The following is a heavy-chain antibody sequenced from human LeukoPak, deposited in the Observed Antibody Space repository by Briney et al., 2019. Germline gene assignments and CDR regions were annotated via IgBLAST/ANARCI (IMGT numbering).Heavy chain of an antibody. CDR3: AKNVLLAVAQPTLDY. CDR2: ISGSGGST. Sequence: GSLRLSCAASGFTFSSYAMSWVRQAPGKGLEWVSAISGSGGSTYYADSVKGRFTISRDNSKNTLYLQMNSLRAEDTAVYYCAKNVLLAVAQPTLDYWGQGTLVTVSS. V-gene: IGHV3-23*01. D-gene: IGHD6-19*01. J-gene: IGHJ4*02. CDR1: GFTFSSYA.